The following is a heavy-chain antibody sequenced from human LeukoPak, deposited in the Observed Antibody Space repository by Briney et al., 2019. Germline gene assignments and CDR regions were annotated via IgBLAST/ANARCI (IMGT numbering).Heavy chain of an antibody. V-gene: IGHV3-21*01. Sequence: SGGSLRLSCAASGFTFSSYSMNWVRQAPGKGLEWVSSISSSSSYIYYADSVKGRFTISRDNAKNSLYLQMNSLRAEDSAVYYCARSYGGYYDSSGYPPGWGQGTMVTVSS. CDR1: GFTFSSYS. CDR2: ISSSSSYI. CDR3: ARSYGGYYDSSGYPPG. J-gene: IGHJ3*01. D-gene: IGHD3-22*01.